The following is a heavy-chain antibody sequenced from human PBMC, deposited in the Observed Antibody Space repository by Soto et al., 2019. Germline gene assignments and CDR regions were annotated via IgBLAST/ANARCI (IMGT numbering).Heavy chain of an antibody. J-gene: IGHJ6*02. D-gene: IGHD1-1*01. CDR2: MSPDSGDT. CDR3: ARGVDAGVDV. V-gene: IGHV1-8*01. CDR1: GYTFTTYH. Sequence: QVQLVQSGAEVEKPGASVKVSCKASGYTFTTYHINWVRQATGQGLEWMGWMSPDSGDTDYAQQFQGRVTMNRDTSISTAYMELSSLGSEDTAIYYCARGVDAGVDVWGQGTTVTVSS.